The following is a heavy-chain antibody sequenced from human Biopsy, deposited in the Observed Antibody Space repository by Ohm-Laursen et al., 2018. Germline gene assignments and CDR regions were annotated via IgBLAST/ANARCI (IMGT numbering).Heavy chain of an antibody. J-gene: IGHJ6*02. CDR1: GFIFSTYT. CDR2: ISSRSSDI. Sequence: SLRLSCTAFGFIFSTYTMNWVRQAPGEGLEWVSSISSRSSDIYYADSVKGRFTISRDNAKNSLFLHMNSLRAEDTAVYYCARESALKRYQSLSYFNGMDVWGQGTTVTVSS. V-gene: IGHV3-21*01. CDR3: ARESALKRYQSLSYFNGMDV. D-gene: IGHD2-2*01.